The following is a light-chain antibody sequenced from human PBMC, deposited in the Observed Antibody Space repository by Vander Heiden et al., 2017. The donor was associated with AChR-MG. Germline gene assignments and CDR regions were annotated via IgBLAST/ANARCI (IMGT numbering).Light chain of an antibody. V-gene: IGKV3-20*01. CDR1: QIISSNY. CDR2: GAS. Sequence: LLPHSPATLSLSPGQTVTLSCRPRQIISSNYLAWYQHKPGQAPTLRIYGASIRATGIPARFSGSGSGTDFTLTISRLESEDFAVYYCHQYGSSPRTFGQGTRVEI. CDR3: HQYGSSPRT. J-gene: IGKJ1*01.